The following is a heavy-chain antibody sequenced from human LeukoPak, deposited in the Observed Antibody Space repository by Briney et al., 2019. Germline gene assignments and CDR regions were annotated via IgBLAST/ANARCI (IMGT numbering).Heavy chain of an antibody. V-gene: IGHV3-11*04. Sequence: PGGSLRLSCAASGFTFSDYYMSWIRQAPGKGLEWVLYISSSGSTRYYADSVKGRFTISRDNAKNSLYLQMNSLRAEDTAVYYCARDGHYYDSSGFMGYWGQGTLVTVSS. CDR1: GFTFSDYY. D-gene: IGHD3-22*01. CDR3: ARDGHYYDSSGFMGY. J-gene: IGHJ4*02. CDR2: ISSSGSTR.